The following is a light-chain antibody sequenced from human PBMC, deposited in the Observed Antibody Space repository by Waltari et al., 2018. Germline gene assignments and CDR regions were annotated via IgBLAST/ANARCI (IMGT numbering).Light chain of an antibody. CDR1: RSVLYNSNKQNY. CDR3: QQYYGTPPT. Sequence: IVITLSPESLTLSLRERATISFKSRRSVLYNSNKQNYLAWYHQKPRQPPKLIIKWASNRESGVPDRVTGSGSGTEFTLTINSLQAEDVAVYFCQQYYGTPPTFGPGTKVEIK. V-gene: IGKV4-1*01. CDR2: WAS. J-gene: IGKJ3*01.